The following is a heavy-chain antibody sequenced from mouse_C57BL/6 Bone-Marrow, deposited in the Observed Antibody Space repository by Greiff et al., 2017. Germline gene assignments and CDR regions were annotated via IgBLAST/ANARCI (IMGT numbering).Heavy chain of an antibody. CDR3: TRGRSSYWYFDV. CDR2: IRLKSDNYAT. V-gene: IGHV6-3*01. D-gene: IGHD1-1*01. Sequence: EVKLEESGGGLVQPGGSVKLSCVASGFTFSNYWMNWVRQSPEKGLEWVAHIRLKSDNYATHYAESVKGRFTVSRDDSKSIGYLQMNNLRAEDNEISNCTRGRSSYWYFDVWGTGTTVTVSS. J-gene: IGHJ1*03. CDR1: GFTFSNYW.